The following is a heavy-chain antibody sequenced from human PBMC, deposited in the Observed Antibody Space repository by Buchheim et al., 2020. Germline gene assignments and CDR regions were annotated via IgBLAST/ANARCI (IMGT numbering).Heavy chain of an antibody. CDR3: TTMISRLFYFDY. D-gene: IGHD3-16*01. CDR2: IKSKTDGGTT. V-gene: IGHV3-15*01. CDR1: GISFSNAW. J-gene: IGHJ4*02. Sequence: VQLVESGGGLVKPGGSLRLSCAASGISFSNAWMSWVRQAPGKGLEWVGRIKSKTDGGTTDYAAPVKGRFTISRDDSKKKLYLQMNSLKTEDTAVYYCTTMISRLFYFDYWGRGTL.